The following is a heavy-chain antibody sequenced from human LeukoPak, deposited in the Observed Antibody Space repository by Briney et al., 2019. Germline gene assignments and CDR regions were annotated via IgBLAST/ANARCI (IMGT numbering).Heavy chain of an antibody. CDR3: AKDSAIAAAGSYYFDY. V-gene: IGHV3-43D*03. J-gene: IGHJ4*02. CDR2: ISWDGGST. Sequence: GSLRLSCAASGFTFDDYAMHWVRQAPGKGLEWVSLISWDGGSTYYADSVKGRFTTSRDNSKNSLYLQMNSLRAEDTALYYCAKDSAIAAAGSYYFDYWGQGTLVTVSS. CDR1: GFTFDDYA. D-gene: IGHD6-13*01.